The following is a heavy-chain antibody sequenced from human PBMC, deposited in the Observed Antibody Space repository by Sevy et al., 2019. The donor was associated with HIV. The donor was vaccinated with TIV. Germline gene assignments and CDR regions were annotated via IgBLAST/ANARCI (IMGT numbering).Heavy chain of an antibody. CDR3: AKGGGGHYDPDEIAYYFYYYNMDV. V-gene: IGHV3-23*01. CDR2: ISGSGTRT. CDR1: GFSFDSYG. D-gene: IGHD3-22*01. J-gene: IGHJ6*03. Sequence: GGSLRLSCAFSGFSFDSYGMTWVRQAPGKGLEWVSAISGSGTRTYYADSVKGRFIISRDNSKNTLDLQMNSLRAEDTAIYYCAKGGGGHYDPDEIAYYFYYYNMDVWGKGTTVTVSS.